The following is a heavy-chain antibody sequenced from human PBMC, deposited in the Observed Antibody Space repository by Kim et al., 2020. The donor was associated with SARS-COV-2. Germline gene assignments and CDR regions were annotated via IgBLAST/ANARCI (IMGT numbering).Heavy chain of an antibody. V-gene: IGHV6-1*01. J-gene: IGHJ5*01. CDR3: ARESPWCTGDTCYSRWFNS. D-gene: IGHD2-15*01. Sequence: SQTLSLTCAISGDSVSSKSAAWNWIRQSPSRGLEWLGRTYYRSKWNNDYAVSVKSRITISPDTSRNHFSLQLNSVTPEDTAVYYCARESPWCTGDTCYSRWFNSWGQGTQVTVSS. CDR1: GDSVSSKSAA. CDR2: TYYRSKWNN.